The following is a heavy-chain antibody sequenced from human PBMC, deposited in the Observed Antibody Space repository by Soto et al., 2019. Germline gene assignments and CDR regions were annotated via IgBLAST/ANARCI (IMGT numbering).Heavy chain of an antibody. D-gene: IGHD6-19*01. Sequence: PVGSLRLSCAASGFTFSNAWMSWVRQAPGKGLEWVGRIKSKTDGGTTDYAAPVKGRFTISRDDSKNTLYLQMNSLKTEDTAVYYCTISGWYYYYYGMDVWGQGTTVTVSS. V-gene: IGHV3-15*01. CDR2: IKSKTDGGTT. CDR3: TISGWYYYYYGMDV. J-gene: IGHJ6*02. CDR1: GFTFSNAW.